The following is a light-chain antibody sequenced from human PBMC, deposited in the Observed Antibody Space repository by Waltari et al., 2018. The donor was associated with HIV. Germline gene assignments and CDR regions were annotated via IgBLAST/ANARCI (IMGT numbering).Light chain of an antibody. CDR1: SGHNSYA. V-gene: IGLV4-69*01. Sequence: QLVLTQSPSASASLGASVKLTCTLSSGHNSYAIAWHQQQPEKGPRYLMKLKSDGSHKKGDGIPDRCSGSISGAERYLTISSLQSEDEADYYCQTWATGIRVFGGGTKLTVL. CDR3: QTWATGIRV. CDR2: LKSDGSH. J-gene: IGLJ3*02.